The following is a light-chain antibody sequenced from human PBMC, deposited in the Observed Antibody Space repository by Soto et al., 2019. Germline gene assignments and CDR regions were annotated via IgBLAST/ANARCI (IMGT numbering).Light chain of an antibody. CDR2: DAS. CDR3: QHRSNWPSGT. J-gene: IGKJ2*01. CDR1: QSVSSY. Sequence: EIVLTQSPATLSLSPGERATLSCRASQSVSSYLAWYQQKPGQAPRLLIYDASNRATGIPARFSGSGSGTDFTLTISSLEHEDFAVYYCQHRSNWPSGTFGQGTKLEI. V-gene: IGKV3-11*01.